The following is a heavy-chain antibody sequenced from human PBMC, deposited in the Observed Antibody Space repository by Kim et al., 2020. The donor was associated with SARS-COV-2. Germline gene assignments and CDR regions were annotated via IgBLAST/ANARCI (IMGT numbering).Heavy chain of an antibody. D-gene: IGHD6-6*01. Sequence: SETLSLTCTVSGGSISSSSYYWGWIRQPPGKGLEWIGSIYYSGSTYYNPSLKSRVTISVDTSKNQFSLKLSSVTAADTAVYYCARQYSSSMANWFDPWGQGTLVTVSS. CDR2: IYYSGST. V-gene: IGHV4-39*01. CDR1: GGSISSSSYY. J-gene: IGHJ5*02. CDR3: ARQYSSSMANWFDP.